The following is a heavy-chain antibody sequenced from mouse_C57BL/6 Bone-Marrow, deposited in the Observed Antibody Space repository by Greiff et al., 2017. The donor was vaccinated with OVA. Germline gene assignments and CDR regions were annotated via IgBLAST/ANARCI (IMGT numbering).Heavy chain of an antibody. J-gene: IGHJ2*01. V-gene: IGHV2-2*01. CDR2: IWSGGST. CDR1: GFSLTSYG. D-gene: IGHD1-1*01. CDR3: ARKGYGSSYFDY. Sequence: VMLVESGPGLVQPSQSLSITCTVSGFSLTSYGVHWVRQSPGKGLEWLGVIWSGGSTDYNAAFISRLSISKDNSKSQVFFKMNSLQADDTAIYYCARKGYGSSYFDYWGQGTTLTVSS.